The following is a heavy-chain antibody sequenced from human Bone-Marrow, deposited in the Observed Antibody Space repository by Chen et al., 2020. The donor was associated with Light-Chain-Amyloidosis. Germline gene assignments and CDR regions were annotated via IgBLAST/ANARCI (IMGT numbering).Heavy chain of an antibody. V-gene: IGHV3-9*01. CDR2: ISWDSGSK. J-gene: IGHJ4*02. D-gene: IGHD3-22*01. Sequence: EVQLVESGGGLVQPGRSLRISCAASGFTFDEYNMHWVRQAPGKGLEWVTGISWDSGSKAYADSVRGRFTISRDDAKNSLYLQMNSLRAEDTAVYYCAKDLVLDDSNGYYLAVFDYWGQGTLVTVSS. CDR3: AKDLVLDDSNGYYLAVFDY. CDR1: GFTFDEYN.